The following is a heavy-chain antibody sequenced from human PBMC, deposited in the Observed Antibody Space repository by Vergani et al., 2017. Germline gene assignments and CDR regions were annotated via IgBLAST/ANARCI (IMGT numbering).Heavy chain of an antibody. Sequence: QVQLQESGPGLVKPSQTLSLTCIVSGGSISSGGYYWSWIRQHPGKGLEWIGYIYYSGSTYYNPSLMSRVTISVDTSKNQFSLKLSSVTAADTAVYYCARGAGVTIFVNNYYMDVWGKGTTVTVSS. V-gene: IGHV4-31*03. J-gene: IGHJ6*03. CDR1: GGSISSGGYY. D-gene: IGHD3-3*01. CDR3: ARGAGVTIFVNNYYMDV. CDR2: IYYSGST.